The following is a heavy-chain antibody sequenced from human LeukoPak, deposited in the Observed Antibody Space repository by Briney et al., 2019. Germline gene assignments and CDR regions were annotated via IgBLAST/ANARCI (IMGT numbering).Heavy chain of an antibody. CDR2: ISSSSSYI. CDR1: GFTFSSYS. V-gene: IGHV3-21*01. Sequence: GGSLRLPCAASGFTFSSYSMNWVRQAPGKGLEWVSSISSSSSYIYYADSVKGRFTISRDNAKNSLYLQMNSLRAEDTAVYYCARDQGGSSSPFDYWGQGTLVTVSS. J-gene: IGHJ4*02. D-gene: IGHD6-6*01. CDR3: ARDQGGSSSPFDY.